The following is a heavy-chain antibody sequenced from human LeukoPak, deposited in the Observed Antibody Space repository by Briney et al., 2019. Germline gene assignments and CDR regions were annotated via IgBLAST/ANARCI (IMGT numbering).Heavy chain of an antibody. J-gene: IGHJ2*01. V-gene: IGHV4-38-2*02. Sequence: SETLSLTCTVSGYSISSGYYWGWIRQPPGKGLGWIGSIYHSGSTYYNPSLKSRVTISVDTSKNQFSLKLSSVTAADTAVYYCARVRYCSSTSCSTFDLWGRGTLVTVSS. D-gene: IGHD2-2*01. CDR3: ARVRYCSSTSCSTFDL. CDR1: GYSISSGYY. CDR2: IYHSGST.